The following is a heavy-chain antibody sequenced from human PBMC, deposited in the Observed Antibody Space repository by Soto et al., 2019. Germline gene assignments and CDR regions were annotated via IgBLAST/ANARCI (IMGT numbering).Heavy chain of an antibody. J-gene: IGHJ4*01. CDR1: GFIFNTYT. CDR2: ISGNGGTT. Sequence: EVQLLESGGGLVQPGGSLRLSCAASGFIFNTYTMTWVRQAPGKGLEWVSSISGNGGTTFYADSVKGRFTVSRDNSDNTLYLQMSSLRAEDTALYYCAQSWDFWPCRYPNRGLDYCGHGILVTVAS. D-gene: IGHD3-3*01. CDR3: AQSWDFWPCRYPNRGLDY. V-gene: IGHV3-23*01.